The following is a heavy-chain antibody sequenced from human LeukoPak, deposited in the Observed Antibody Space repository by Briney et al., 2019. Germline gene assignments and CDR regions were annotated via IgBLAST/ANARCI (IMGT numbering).Heavy chain of an antibody. J-gene: IGHJ6*02. CDR1: GFTFSIYG. CDR3: AKDPRGTLGRTYYYYGMDV. V-gene: IGHV3-30*02. Sequence: AGSLRLSCAASGFTFSIYGMHWVRPAPGKGLEWVAFIRYDGSNKYYADSVKGRFTISRDNSKNTLYLQMNSLRAEDTAVYYCAKDPRGTLGRTYYYYGMDVWGQGTTVTVSS. CDR2: IRYDGSNK. D-gene: IGHD3-16*01.